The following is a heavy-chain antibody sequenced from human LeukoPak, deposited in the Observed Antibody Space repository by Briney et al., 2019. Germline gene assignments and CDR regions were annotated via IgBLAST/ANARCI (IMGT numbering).Heavy chain of an antibody. CDR2: INHSGST. J-gene: IGHJ4*02. V-gene: IGHV4-34*01. CDR3: ARGLQGLLWFGESRGGDYFDY. CDR1: GGSISSYY. Sequence: SETLSLTCTVSGGSISSYYWSWIRQPPGKGLEWIGEINHSGSTNYNPSLKSRVTISVDTSKNQFSLKLSSVTAADTAVYYCARGLQGLLWFGESRGGDYFDYWGQGTLVTVSS. D-gene: IGHD3-10*01.